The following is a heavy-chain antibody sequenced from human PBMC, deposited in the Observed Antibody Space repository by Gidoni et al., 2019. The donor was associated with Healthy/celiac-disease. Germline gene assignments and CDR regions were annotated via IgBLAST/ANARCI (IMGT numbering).Heavy chain of an antibody. J-gene: IGHJ3*02. CDR1: GYTLTELS. D-gene: IGHD3-22*01. V-gene: IGHV1-24*01. Sequence: QVQLVQSGAEVKKPGASVKVSCKVSGYTLTELSMHWVRQAPGKGLEWMGGFDPEDGETIYAQKFQGRVTMTEDTSTDTAYMELSSLRSEDTAVYYCATDPYYYDSSGYYHRKNAFDIWGQGTMVTVSS. CDR2: FDPEDGET. CDR3: ATDPYYYDSSGYYHRKNAFDI.